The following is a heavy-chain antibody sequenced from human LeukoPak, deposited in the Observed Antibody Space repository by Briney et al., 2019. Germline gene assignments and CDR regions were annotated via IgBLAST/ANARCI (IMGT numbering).Heavy chain of an antibody. V-gene: IGHV3-11*01. D-gene: IGHD3-10*01. J-gene: IGHJ3*02. CDR2: ISSSGSTV. CDR3: AKEGDYYGSGSYRDGFDI. CDR1: GFTFSDYY. Sequence: GGSLRLSCAASGFTFSDYYMSWIRQAPGKGLEWVSYISSSGSTVYYADSVKGRFTISRDNAKNSLYLQMNSLRAEGTAVYYCAKEGDYYGSGSYRDGFDIWGQGTRATVSS.